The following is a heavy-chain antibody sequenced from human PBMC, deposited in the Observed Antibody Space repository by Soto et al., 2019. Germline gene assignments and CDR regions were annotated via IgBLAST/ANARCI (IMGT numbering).Heavy chain of an antibody. V-gene: IGHV1-3*01. CDR2: INAGNGNT. J-gene: IGHJ6*03. CDR1: GYTSTSYA. Sequence: ASVKVSCKASGYTSTSYAMHWVRQAPGQRLEWMGWINAGNGNTKYSQKFQGRVTITRDTSASTAYMELSSLRSEDTAVYYCARDPGLAAAGTHYYYMDVWGKGTTVTVSS. D-gene: IGHD6-13*01. CDR3: ARDPGLAAAGTHYYYMDV.